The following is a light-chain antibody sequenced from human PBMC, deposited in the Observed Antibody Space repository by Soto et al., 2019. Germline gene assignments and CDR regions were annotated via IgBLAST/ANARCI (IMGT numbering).Light chain of an antibody. Sequence: DIVLTQSPASLSFSPGESATLSCWFSQSVSIYLAWYQQRPGQAPRLLIYDASNRATGMPARFSGSGCGTDCTLTISSLEPEYFAVYYCQQRSNWPPLTFGQGTRLEI. V-gene: IGKV3-11*01. CDR3: QQRSNWPPLT. CDR1: QSVSIY. J-gene: IGKJ5*01. CDR2: DAS.